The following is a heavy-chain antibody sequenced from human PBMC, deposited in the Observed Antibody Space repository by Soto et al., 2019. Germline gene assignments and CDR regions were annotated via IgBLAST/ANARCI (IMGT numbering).Heavy chain of an antibody. Sequence: GGSLRLSCTASGFTFSSYWMTWLRQAPGRGLECVANIKQDGTDKYYVDSVKGRFTISRDNTQNSLYLQMNSLRAEDTAVYCCARQTRAPESWGQGTLVTVSS. CDR2: IKQDGTDK. J-gene: IGHJ5*02. CDR3: ARQTRAPES. CDR1: GFTFSSYW. D-gene: IGHD3-10*01. V-gene: IGHV3-7*03.